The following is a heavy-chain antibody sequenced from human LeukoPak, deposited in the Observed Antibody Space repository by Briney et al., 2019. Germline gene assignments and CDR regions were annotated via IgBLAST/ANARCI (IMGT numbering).Heavy chain of an antibody. Sequence: GGSLRLSCGASGFTFSSYAMHWVRQAPGKGLEWVAVISYDGSNKYYADSVKGRFTISRDNSKNTLYLQMSSLRAEDTAVYYCAREVMLEQARSGTYFDYWGQGTLVTVSS. V-gene: IGHV3-30*04. J-gene: IGHJ4*02. D-gene: IGHD3-16*01. CDR3: AREVMLEQARSGTYFDY. CDR1: GFTFSSYA. CDR2: ISYDGSNK.